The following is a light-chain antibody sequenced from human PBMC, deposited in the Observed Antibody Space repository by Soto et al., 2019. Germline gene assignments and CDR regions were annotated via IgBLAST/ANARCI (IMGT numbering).Light chain of an antibody. J-gene: IGLJ1*01. CDR1: SSDVGGYNY. CDR3: CSYAGSYSYV. CDR2: DVI. Sequence: QSVLTQPRSVSGSPRQSVTISCTGTSSDVGGYNYVSWYQQEPGKAPKLMIYDVIKRPSGVPDRFSGSKSDNAASLTISGLQAEDEADYYCCSYAGSYSYVFGTGTKVTVL. V-gene: IGLV2-11*01.